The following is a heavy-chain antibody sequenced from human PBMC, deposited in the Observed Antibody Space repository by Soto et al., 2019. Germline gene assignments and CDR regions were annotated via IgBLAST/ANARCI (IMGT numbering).Heavy chain of an antibody. V-gene: IGHV4-34*01. D-gene: IGHD6-13*01. J-gene: IGHJ6*02. CDR2: INHSGST. Sequence: QVQLQQWGAGLLKPSETLSLTCAVYGGSFSGYYWSWIRQPPGKGLEWIGEINHSGSTNYNPSLKSRVTISVDTSKNQFSLKLSSVTAADTAVNYCARGPVSSSWYGLDVWGQGTTVTVSS. CDR3: ARGPVSSSWYGLDV. CDR1: GGSFSGYY.